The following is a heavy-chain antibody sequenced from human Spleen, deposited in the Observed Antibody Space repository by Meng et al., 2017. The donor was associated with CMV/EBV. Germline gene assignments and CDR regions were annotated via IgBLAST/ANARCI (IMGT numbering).Heavy chain of an antibody. CDR3: DVWIAAQGY. Sequence: LSCAASGFTVSNAWMSWVRQAPGKGLEWVGRIKSKTDGGTTDYATPVKGRFTISRDDSKNTLYLQMNSLKTEDTAVYHCDVWIAAQGYWGQGTLVTVSS. D-gene: IGHD6-6*01. J-gene: IGHJ4*02. V-gene: IGHV3-15*01. CDR2: IKSKTDGGTT. CDR1: GFTVSNAW.